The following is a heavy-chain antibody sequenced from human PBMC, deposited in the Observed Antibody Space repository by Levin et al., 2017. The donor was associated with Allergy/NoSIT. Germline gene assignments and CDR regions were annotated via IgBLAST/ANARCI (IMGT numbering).Heavy chain of an antibody. CDR2: ISWNSATI. V-gene: IGHV3-9*01. Sequence: SLKISCAASGFTFGDYAIHWVRQAPGKGLEWVSTISWNSATIGYADSVRGRFTISRDNAKNSLYLQMNSLRPEDTALYYCARDEKRGERGDYYYYFGMDVWGQGTTVTVSS. J-gene: IGHJ6*02. CDR1: GFTFGDYA. CDR3: ARDEKRGERGDYYYYFGMDV. D-gene: IGHD3-16*01.